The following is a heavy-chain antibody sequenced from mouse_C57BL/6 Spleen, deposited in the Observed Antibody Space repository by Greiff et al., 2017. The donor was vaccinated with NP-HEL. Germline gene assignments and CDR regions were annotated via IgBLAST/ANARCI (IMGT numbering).Heavy chain of an antibody. CDR2: IYPGDGDT. Sequence: VQLHQSGPELVKPGASVKISCKASGYAFSSSWMNWVKQRPGKGLEWIGRIYPGDGDTNYNGKFKGKATLTADKSSSTAYMQLSSLTSEDSAVYFCARDYGSSPRFAYWGQGTLVTVSA. CDR1: GYAFSSSW. J-gene: IGHJ3*01. D-gene: IGHD1-1*01. CDR3: ARDYGSSPRFAY. V-gene: IGHV1-82*01.